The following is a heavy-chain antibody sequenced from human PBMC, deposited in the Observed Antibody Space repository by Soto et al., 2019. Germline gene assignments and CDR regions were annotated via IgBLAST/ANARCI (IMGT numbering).Heavy chain of an antibody. CDR1: GDSVSSNSAA. V-gene: IGHV6-1*01. CDR3: ARASHHGTSFDY. Sequence: LTLSLTCVISGDSVSSNSAAWNWVRQSPSRGLEWLGRTYYRSKWYNDYAVSVKSRITINPDTSKDQFSLQLNSVTPEDTAVYYCARASHHGTSFDYWGQGTLVTVSS. J-gene: IGHJ4*02. CDR2: TYYRSKWYN.